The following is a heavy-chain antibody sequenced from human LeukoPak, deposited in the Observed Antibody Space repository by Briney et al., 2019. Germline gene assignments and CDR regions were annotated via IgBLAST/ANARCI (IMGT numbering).Heavy chain of an antibody. Sequence: GGSLRLSCAASGFTFSDSYMSWIRQAPGKGLELFSDISSSGDTIYYADSVKGRFTISRDNAKNSLYLQMNRLRAEDTAVYYCSRARGRYAFDYWGQGTLVTVSS. D-gene: IGHD3-16*01. V-gene: IGHV3-11*01. J-gene: IGHJ4*02. CDR1: GFTFSDSY. CDR3: SRARGRYAFDY. CDR2: ISSSGDTI.